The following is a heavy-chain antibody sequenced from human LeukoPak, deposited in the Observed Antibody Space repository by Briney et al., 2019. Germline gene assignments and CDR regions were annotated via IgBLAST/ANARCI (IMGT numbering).Heavy chain of an antibody. CDR1: GYTFTGYY. J-gene: IGHJ4*02. CDR2: INPNSGGT. CDR3: ARGRPAYYYDSSGYRPSDYFDY. Sequence: GASVKVSCKASGYTFTGYYMHWVRQAPGQGLEWMGWINPNSGGTNYAQKFQGRVTMTRDTSISTAYMELSRLRSDDTAVYYCARGRPAYYYDSSGYRPSDYFDYWGQGTLVTVSS. V-gene: IGHV1-2*02. D-gene: IGHD3-22*01.